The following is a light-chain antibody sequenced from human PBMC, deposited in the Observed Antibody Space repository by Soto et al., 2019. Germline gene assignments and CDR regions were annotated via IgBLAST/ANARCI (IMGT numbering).Light chain of an antibody. CDR1: ISDVGGYNY. Sequence: QSVLTQPSSLSGSPGQSITISCTGTISDVGGYNYVSWYQQHPGKAPKLMIYEVSNRPSGVSNRFSGSKSGNTASLTISGLQAEDEADYYCSSYTSSRIPVFGTGTKVTAL. CDR3: SSYTSSRIPV. V-gene: IGLV2-14*01. J-gene: IGLJ1*01. CDR2: EVS.